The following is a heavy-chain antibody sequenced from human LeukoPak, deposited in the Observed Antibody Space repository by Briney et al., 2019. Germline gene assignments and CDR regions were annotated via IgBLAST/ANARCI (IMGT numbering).Heavy chain of an antibody. CDR1: GYTFTSYD. D-gene: IGHD3-10*01. Sequence: ASVKVSCKASGYTFTSYDLNWVRQAPGQGLEWMGWMNPNSGNTGYAQKFQGRVTMTRNTSISTAYMELSSLRSEDTAVYYCARANVGEGFDYWGQGTLVTVSS. J-gene: IGHJ4*02. CDR2: MNPNSGNT. CDR3: ARANVGEGFDY. V-gene: IGHV1-8*01.